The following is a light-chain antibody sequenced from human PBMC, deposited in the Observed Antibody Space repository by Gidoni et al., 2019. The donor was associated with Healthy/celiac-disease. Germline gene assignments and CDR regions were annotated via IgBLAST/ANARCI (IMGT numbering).Light chain of an antibody. CDR2: GKN. J-gene: IGLJ2*01. CDR1: SLRSYY. Sequence: SSELTQDHAVSVALGQTVRITCQGDSLRSYYASWYQQKPGQAPVLVIYGKNNRPSGIPDHFSGSSSGNTASLTITGAQAEDEADYYCNSRDSSGNHVVFGGGTKLTVL. V-gene: IGLV3-19*01. CDR3: NSRDSSGNHVV.